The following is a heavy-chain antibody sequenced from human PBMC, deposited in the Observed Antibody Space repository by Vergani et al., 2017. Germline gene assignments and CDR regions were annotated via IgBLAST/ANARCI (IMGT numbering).Heavy chain of an antibody. CDR2: VHRNGNT. V-gene: IGHV4-38-2*01. J-gene: IGHJ4*02. Sequence: QVDLQESGTGLVKSSETLSLNCAVSGYSDGSEYYWGWTGQPPGRGLEWIWCVHRNGNTYYTSSLRSSATISRDTTQNQFSLRLPSVTAADTAVYYCARQNPYGSAHVDFWGRGVLVTVSA. D-gene: IGHD3-10*01. CDR1: GYSDGSEYY. CDR3: ARQNPYGSAHVDF.